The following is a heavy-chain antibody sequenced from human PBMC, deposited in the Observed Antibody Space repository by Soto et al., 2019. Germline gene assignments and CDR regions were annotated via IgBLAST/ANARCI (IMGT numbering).Heavy chain of an antibody. CDR2: GYPSGST. Sequence: QVQLQESGPGLVKTSETLSLTCTVSGGSISSYYWSWIRQPAGKRLEWIGRGYPSGSTNYNPSLKRRGTRSRGTSKNQVSLKLTSVTAADTAVYFGARDNPNMASAPFDYWGQGTLVTVSS. D-gene: IGHD2-8*01. CDR3: ARDNPNMASAPFDY. CDR1: GGSISSYY. V-gene: IGHV4-4*07. J-gene: IGHJ4*02.